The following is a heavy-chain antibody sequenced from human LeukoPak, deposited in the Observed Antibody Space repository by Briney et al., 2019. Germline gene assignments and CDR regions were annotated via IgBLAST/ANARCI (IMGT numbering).Heavy chain of an antibody. CDR1: GFTFSSYA. CDR3: AREGSSSWYRYFDY. D-gene: IGHD6-13*01. CDR2: ISYNGSNK. Sequence: GRSLRLSCAASGFTFSSYAMHWVRQAPGKGLEWVAVISYNGSNKYYADSVKGRFTISRDNSKNTLYLQMNSLRAEDTAVYYCAREGSSSWYRYFDYWGQGTLVTVSS. V-gene: IGHV3-30*14. J-gene: IGHJ4*02.